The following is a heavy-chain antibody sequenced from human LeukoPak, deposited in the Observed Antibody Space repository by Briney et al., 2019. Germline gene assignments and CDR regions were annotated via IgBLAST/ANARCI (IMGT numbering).Heavy chain of an antibody. CDR2: INDDGSAT. J-gene: IGHJ4*02. V-gene: IGHV3-74*01. Sequence: GGSLRLSCAASGFTFSNYWMHWVRQVPGKGLVWVSRINDDGSATFYADSVKGRFTISRDNAKNTLFLQMSSLRAEDTAVYFCAREILAPGKTHDYWGQGTLVTVSS. CDR3: AREILAPGKTHDY. CDR1: GFTFSNYW.